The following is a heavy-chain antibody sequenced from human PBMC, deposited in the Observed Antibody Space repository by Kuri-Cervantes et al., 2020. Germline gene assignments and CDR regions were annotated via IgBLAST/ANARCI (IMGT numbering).Heavy chain of an antibody. D-gene: IGHD2-15*01. CDR1: GGSFSGYY. CDR2: INHSGST. Sequence: GSLRLSCAVYGGSFSGYYWSWIRQPPGKGLEWIGEINHSGSTNYNPSLKSRVTISVDTSKNQFSLKLSSVTAADTAVYYCARDRKRVEAFDIWGQGTMDTVSS. J-gene: IGHJ3*02. V-gene: IGHV4-34*01. CDR3: ARDRKRVEAFDI.